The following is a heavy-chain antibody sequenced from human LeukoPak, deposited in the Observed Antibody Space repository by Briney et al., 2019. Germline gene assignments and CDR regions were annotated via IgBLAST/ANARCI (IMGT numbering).Heavy chain of an antibody. CDR3: ARVRGVTTLGY. Sequence: ASVKVSCKASGYTFTGYYMHWVRQAPGQGPEWMGWINPNSGGTNYAQKFQGWVTMTRDTSISTAYMELSRLRSDDTAVYYCARVRGVTTLGYWGQGTLVTVSS. CDR2: INPNSGGT. J-gene: IGHJ4*02. V-gene: IGHV1-2*04. D-gene: IGHD4-17*01. CDR1: GYTFTGYY.